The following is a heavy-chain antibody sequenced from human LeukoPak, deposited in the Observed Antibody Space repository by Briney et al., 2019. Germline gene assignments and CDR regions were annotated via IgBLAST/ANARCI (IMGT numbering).Heavy chain of an antibody. Sequence: KSWETLSLTCTVSGGSTSGYYWSWVRQPAGKGLEWIGRIYSSGNTNYNSSLSSRVTMSVDTSKNQFSLNLYSLTAADTAVYFCARIRGITSLAYFDYWGRGTLVTVSS. V-gene: IGHV4-4*07. CDR3: ARIRGITSLAYFDY. CDR2: IYSSGNT. CDR1: GGSTSGYY. J-gene: IGHJ4*02. D-gene: IGHD3-10*01.